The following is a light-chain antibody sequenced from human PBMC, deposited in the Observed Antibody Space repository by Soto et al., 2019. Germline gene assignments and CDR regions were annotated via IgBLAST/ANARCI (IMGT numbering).Light chain of an antibody. CDR1: SSNIGNNY. CDR2: DNN. CDR3: GTWDSSLSAAG. Sequence: QSVLTQPPSVSAAPGQKVTISCSGSSSNIGNNYVSWYQQLPGTAPKLLIYDNNKRPSGIPDRFSGSKSGTSATLGITGLQTGDEADYYCGTWDSSLSAAGFGGGTKLIVL. J-gene: IGLJ3*02. V-gene: IGLV1-51*01.